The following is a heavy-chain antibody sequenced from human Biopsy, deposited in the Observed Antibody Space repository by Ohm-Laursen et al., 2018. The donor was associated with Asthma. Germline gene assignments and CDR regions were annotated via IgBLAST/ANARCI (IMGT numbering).Heavy chain of an antibody. CDR3: ARTFHFWSPYHAEHYQL. D-gene: IGHD3-3*01. V-gene: IGHV3-7*01. CDR1: GFTFGDYC. J-gene: IGHJ1*01. CDR2: IKHDGSEK. Sequence: SLRLSCTAFGFTFGDYCMSWVRQVPGQGLEWMAKIKHDGSEKNHVDSLKGRFTISRDNAKNLLFLQMNSLRAEDTAVYYCARTFHFWSPYHAEHYQLWGQGTLVTVSS.